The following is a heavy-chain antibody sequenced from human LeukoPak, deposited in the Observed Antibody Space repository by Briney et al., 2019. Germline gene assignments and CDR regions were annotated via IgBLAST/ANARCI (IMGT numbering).Heavy chain of an antibody. D-gene: IGHD3-22*01. J-gene: IGHJ4*02. V-gene: IGHV3-33*01. CDR1: GFTFSSYG. Sequence: PGGSLRLSCAASGFTFSSYGMHWVRQAPGKGLEWVAVIWYDGSNKYYADSVKGRFTISRDNSKNTLYLQMNSLRAEDTAVYYCARDSHLYYCDSSGYKPPLDYWGQGTLVTVSS. CDR2: IWYDGSNK. CDR3: ARDSHLYYCDSSGYKPPLDY.